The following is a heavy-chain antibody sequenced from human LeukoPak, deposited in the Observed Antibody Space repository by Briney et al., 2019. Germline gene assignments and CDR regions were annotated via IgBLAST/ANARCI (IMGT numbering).Heavy chain of an antibody. CDR2: INPSGGST. V-gene: IGHV1-46*01. CDR1: GYIFTNYY. J-gene: IGHJ4*02. CDR3: SRGSEEVELAY. Sequence: ASVKVSCKASGYIFTNYYMHWVRQAPGQGLEWMGIINPSGGSTNYAQKFQGRVTMTRDTSTSTVHMELSGLRPEDTAVYYCSRGSEEVELAYWGQGTLVTVSS.